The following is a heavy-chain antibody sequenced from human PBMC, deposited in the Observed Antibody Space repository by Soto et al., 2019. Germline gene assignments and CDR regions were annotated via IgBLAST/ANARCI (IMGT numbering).Heavy chain of an antibody. CDR3: ARVYRGVILQETIFDY. Sequence: QVQLQQWGAGLLKPSQTLSLTCTVSGGSISSGDYYWSWIRQPPGKGLEWIGYIYYSGSTYYNPSLKSRVTISVDTSKNQFSLKLSSVTAADTAVYYCARVYRGVILQETIFDYWGQGTLVTVSS. CDR2: IYYSGST. D-gene: IGHD1-26*01. V-gene: IGHV4-30-4*01. J-gene: IGHJ4*02. CDR1: GGSISSGDYY.